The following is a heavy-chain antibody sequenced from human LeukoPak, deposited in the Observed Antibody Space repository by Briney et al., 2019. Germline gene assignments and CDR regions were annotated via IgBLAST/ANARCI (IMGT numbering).Heavy chain of an antibody. Sequence: GGSLRLSCAASGFTFSSYAMRWVRQAPGRGLQWVSAISGDGVSAFYADSVKGRFTISRDNSKNTLYLQMNSLRAEDTAVYYCARGSGYYFDYWGQGTLVTVSS. CDR2: ISGDGVSA. J-gene: IGHJ4*02. CDR1: GFTFSSYA. D-gene: IGHD6-19*01. V-gene: IGHV3-23*01. CDR3: ARGSGYYFDY.